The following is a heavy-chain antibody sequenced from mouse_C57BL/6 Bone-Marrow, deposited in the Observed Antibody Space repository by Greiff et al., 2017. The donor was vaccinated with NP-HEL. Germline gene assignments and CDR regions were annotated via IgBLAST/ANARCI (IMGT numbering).Heavy chain of an antibody. CDR1: GYSITSGYY. Sequence: VQLKESGPGLVKPSQSLSLTCSVTGYSITSGYYWNWIRQFPGNKLEWMGYISYDGSNNYNPSLKNRISITRDTSKNQFFLKLNSVTTEDTATYYCARWGTTVVSTGDYYAMDYWGQGTSVTVSS. CDR3: ARWGTTVVSTGDYYAMDY. CDR2: ISYDGSN. V-gene: IGHV3-6*01. D-gene: IGHD1-1*01. J-gene: IGHJ4*01.